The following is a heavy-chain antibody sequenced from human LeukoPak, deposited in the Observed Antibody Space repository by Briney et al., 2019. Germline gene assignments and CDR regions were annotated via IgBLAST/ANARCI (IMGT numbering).Heavy chain of an antibody. V-gene: IGHV3-21*01. Sequence: PGGSLRLSCAASGFTFCRSNMIWVPHALGWGLEWVSSISSSSYIYYADSVKGRFTVSRDNAKDSLYLRRNSLRAEDTAVYDCAMGQQLVWGQGTLVTVSS. CDR3: AMGQQLV. D-gene: IGHD6-13*01. CDR1: GFTFCRSN. J-gene: IGHJ4*02. CDR2: ISSSSYI.